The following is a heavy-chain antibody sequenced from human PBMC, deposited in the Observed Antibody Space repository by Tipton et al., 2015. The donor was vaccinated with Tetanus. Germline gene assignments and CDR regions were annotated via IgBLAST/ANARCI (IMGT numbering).Heavy chain of an antibody. CDR1: GGSISSGGYY. J-gene: IGHJ4*02. Sequence: TLSLTCAVSGGSISSGGYYWSWIRQHPGKGLEWIGYIYYSGSAYYSPSLKSRVTITVDTSKNQFSLKLSSVSAADTAVYYRASLPMVMGLYYFDYWGQGTLVPVSS. V-gene: IGHV4-31*11. D-gene: IGHD5-18*01. CDR2: IYYSGSA. CDR3: ASLPMVMGLYYFDY.